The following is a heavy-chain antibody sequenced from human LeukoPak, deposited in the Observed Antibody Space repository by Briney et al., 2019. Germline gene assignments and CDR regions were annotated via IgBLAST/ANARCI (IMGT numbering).Heavy chain of an antibody. D-gene: IGHD6-19*01. Sequence: GGSLRLSCAASGFTVSNNDMNWVRQAPGKGLEWVSGIYIGGRTISVDSVRGRFTISRDNSKNTLYLQMNSLRAEDTALYYCARGAGAYKHYAMDVWGQGTTVAVSS. CDR3: ARGAGAYKHYAMDV. V-gene: IGHV3-66*01. CDR1: GFTVSNND. J-gene: IGHJ6*02. CDR2: IYIGGRT.